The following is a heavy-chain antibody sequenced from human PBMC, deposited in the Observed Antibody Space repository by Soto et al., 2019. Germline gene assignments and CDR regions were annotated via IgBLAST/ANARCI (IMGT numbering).Heavy chain of an antibody. J-gene: IGHJ5*02. Sequence: VASVKVSCKASGYTFTSYGISWVRQAPGQGLEWMGWISAYNGNRNYAQKLQGRVTMTTDTDRSTAYMELRSLRSDDAAVYDCAGGIVGAPNWFDPWGQGTLVTVSA. D-gene: IGHD1-26*01. CDR3: AGGIVGAPNWFDP. CDR1: GYTFTSYG. V-gene: IGHV1-18*04. CDR2: ISAYNGNR.